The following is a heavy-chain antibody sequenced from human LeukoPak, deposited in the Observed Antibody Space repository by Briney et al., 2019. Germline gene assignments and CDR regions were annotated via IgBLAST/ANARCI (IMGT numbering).Heavy chain of an antibody. CDR2: ISAYNGNT. CDR1: GYTFTSYG. Sequence: ASVKVSCKASGYTFTSYGISWVRQAPGQGLEWMGWISAYNGNTNYAQKFQGRVTMTRDTSISTAYMELSRLRSDDTAVYYCARDEKYSSGWQRYWGQGTLVTVSS. V-gene: IGHV1-18*01. CDR3: ARDEKYSSGWQRY. J-gene: IGHJ4*02. D-gene: IGHD6-19*01.